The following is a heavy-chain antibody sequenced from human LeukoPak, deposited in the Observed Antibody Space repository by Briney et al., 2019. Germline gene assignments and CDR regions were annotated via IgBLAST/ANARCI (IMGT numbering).Heavy chain of an antibody. Sequence: PSETLFLTCTVSGGSISSSSYYWGWIRRPPGKGLEWIGSICYSESADYNPSLKSRVTMSVDTSKNQYSRKLSSVTAADTAVYYCARSFFLGGEGTLVTVSS. V-gene: IGHV4-39*01. CDR3: ARSFFL. J-gene: IGHJ4*02. CDR2: ICYSESA. CDR1: GGSISSSSYY. D-gene: IGHD3-3*01.